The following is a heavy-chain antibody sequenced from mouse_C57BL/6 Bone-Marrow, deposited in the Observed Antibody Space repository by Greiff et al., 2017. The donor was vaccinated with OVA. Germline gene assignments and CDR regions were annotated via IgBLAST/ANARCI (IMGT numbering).Heavy chain of an antibody. V-gene: IGHV1-19*01. D-gene: IGHD1-1*01. CDR3: ARDYGSRDYAMDY. Sequence: EVKLVESGPVLVKPGASVKMSCKASGYTFTDYYMNWVKQSHGKSLEWIGVINPYNGGTSYNQKFKGKATLTVDKSSSTAYMELNSLTSEDSAVYYCARDYGSRDYAMDYWGQGTSVTVSS. J-gene: IGHJ4*01. CDR2: INPYNGGT. CDR1: GYTFTDYY.